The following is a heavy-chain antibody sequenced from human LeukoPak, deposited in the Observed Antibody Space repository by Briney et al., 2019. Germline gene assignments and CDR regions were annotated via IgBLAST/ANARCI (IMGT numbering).Heavy chain of an antibody. D-gene: IGHD3-22*01. V-gene: IGHV4-31*03. Sequence: SETLSLTCTVSGGSMSSGGYYWSWIRQHPGKGLEWIGYIYYSGSTYYNPSLKSRVTISVDTSKNQFSLKLSSVTAADTAVYYCARGTGYYDSSGYSYYFDYWGQGTLVTVSS. CDR3: ARGTGYYDSSGYSYYFDY. CDR1: GGSMSSGGYY. CDR2: IYYSGST. J-gene: IGHJ4*02.